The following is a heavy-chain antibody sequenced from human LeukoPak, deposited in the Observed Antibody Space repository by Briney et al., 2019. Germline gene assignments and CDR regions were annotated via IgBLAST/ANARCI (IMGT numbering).Heavy chain of an antibody. Sequence: ASVKVSCKASGYTFSSSGISWVRQAPGQGLEWVGWISAYNGNTDYAQKFQGRVTMTTDRPTSTGYMELRSLRSDDTAVYYCARDRSHGDAFDIWGQGTMVIVSP. CDR1: GYTFSSSG. J-gene: IGHJ3*02. CDR2: ISAYNGNT. CDR3: ARDRSHGDAFDI. V-gene: IGHV1-18*01.